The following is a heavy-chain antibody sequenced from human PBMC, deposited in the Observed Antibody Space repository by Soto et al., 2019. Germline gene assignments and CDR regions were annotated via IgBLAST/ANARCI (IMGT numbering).Heavy chain of an antibody. CDR2: INPIVSMS. V-gene: IGHV1-69*02. J-gene: IGHJ4*02. D-gene: IGHD3-10*01. CDR3: AASYGSGYRAFDY. Sequence: SVKVSCKSSVDTLSFYTINWVRQAPGLGLEWVGRINPIVSMSNYAQKFQGRVSMTADKSTSTAYMELRSLRSDDTAMYFCAASYGSGYRAFDYWGQGALVTSPQ. CDR1: VDTLSFYT.